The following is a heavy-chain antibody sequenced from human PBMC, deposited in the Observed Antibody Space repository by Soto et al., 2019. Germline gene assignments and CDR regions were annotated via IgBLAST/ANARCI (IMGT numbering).Heavy chain of an antibody. CDR1: GFTFSYYW. V-gene: IGHV3-7*01. CDR3: AGRVRDYDILTGKSHDAFDI. CDR2: IKQDGYEK. Sequence: GGSLRLSCAASGFTFSYYWMSWVRQAPGKGLEWVANIKQDGYEKYYVDSVKGRFTISRDNAKNSLYLQMSSLRAEDTAVYYCAGRVRDYDILTGKSHDAFDIWGQGTKVTVSS. D-gene: IGHD3-9*01. J-gene: IGHJ3*02.